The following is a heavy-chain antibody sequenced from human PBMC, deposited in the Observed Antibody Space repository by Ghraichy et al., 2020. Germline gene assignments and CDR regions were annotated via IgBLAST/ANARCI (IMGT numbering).Heavy chain of an antibody. D-gene: IGHD6-19*01. J-gene: IGHJ1*01. CDR3: ASDSGTSPAEYFPH. CDR1: GGSVSAYY. Sequence: SETLSLTCTVSGGSVSAYYWSWIRQSPGKGLEWIGHVYHSGSTKYNPSLKSRVTMSIDTSRNQFSLRLTSVTAADTAVYYCASDSGTSPAEYFPHWGQGALVAVSS. V-gene: IGHV4-59*02. CDR2: VYHSGST.